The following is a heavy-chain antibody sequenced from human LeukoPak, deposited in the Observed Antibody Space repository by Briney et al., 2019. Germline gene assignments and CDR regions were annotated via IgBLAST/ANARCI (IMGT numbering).Heavy chain of an antibody. D-gene: IGHD6-13*01. CDR1: GGSISSYY. CDR2: IYYSGST. V-gene: IGHV4-59*08. Sequence: SETLSLTCTVSGGSISSYYWSWIRQPPGKGLEWIGYIYYSGSTNYNPSLKSRVTISVDTSKNQFSLKLSSVTAADTAVYYCARGKAAGQHAFDIWGQGTMVTVSS. J-gene: IGHJ3*02. CDR3: ARGKAAGQHAFDI.